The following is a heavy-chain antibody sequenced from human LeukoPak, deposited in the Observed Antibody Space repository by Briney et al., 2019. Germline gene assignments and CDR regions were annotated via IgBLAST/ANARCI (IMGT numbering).Heavy chain of an antibody. CDR2: IYSDGST. V-gene: IGHV3-53*01. D-gene: IGHD5-12*01. CDR3: ARDRLGGYSHVY. Sequence: QPGGSLRLSCVASDFTVSNNCMTWVRQAPGKGLEWVSVIYSDGSTFYSDSVKGRFTISRDNSKNTLYLQMNSLRAEDTAVYFCARDRLGGYSHVYWGQGSLVTVSS. J-gene: IGHJ4*02. CDR1: DFTVSNNC.